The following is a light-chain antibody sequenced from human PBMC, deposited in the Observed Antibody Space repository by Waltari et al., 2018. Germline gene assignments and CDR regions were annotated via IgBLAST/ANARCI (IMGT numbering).Light chain of an antibody. CDR3: NSRDSNGNPFV. CDR2: GKT. Sequence: SSELTQDPAVSVSLGQTVMITCQGDRLRYSSAYWYPQKPGQAPPLFMYGKTNRPSGIPDRFSGSYSGDTASLTITGAQAEDEADYYCNSRDSNGNPFVFGPATKVTVL. V-gene: IGLV3-19*01. J-gene: IGLJ1*01. CDR1: RLRYSS.